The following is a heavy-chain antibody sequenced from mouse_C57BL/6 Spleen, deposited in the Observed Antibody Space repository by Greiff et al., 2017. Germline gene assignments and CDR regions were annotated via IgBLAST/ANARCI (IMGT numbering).Heavy chain of an antibody. V-gene: IGHV1-84*01. CDR2: LYPGSGNT. CDR3: ARSDGNYWYFDV. D-gene: IGHD2-1*01. CDR1: GYTFTDYY. Sequence: QVQLQQSGPELVKPGASVKISCKASGYTFTDYYINWVKQRPGQGLEWIGWLYPGSGNTKYNEKFKGKATLTVDTSSSTAYMQLSSLTSEDSAVYFCARSDGNYWYFDVWGTGTTVTVSS. J-gene: IGHJ1*03.